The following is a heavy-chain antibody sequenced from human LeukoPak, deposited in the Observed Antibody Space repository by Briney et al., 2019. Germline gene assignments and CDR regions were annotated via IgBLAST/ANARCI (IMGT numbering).Heavy chain of an antibody. V-gene: IGHV3-30*03. Sequence: PGGSLRLSCAASGFTFRSYSIHWVRQAPGKGLEWVTVVSADGRTQLYSDSVKGRFTVSRDNSLNTLHLQMNYLETEDTAVYYCARDSPIEGVIDYWGQGTLVTVSS. J-gene: IGHJ4*02. D-gene: IGHD2-21*01. CDR3: ARDSPIEGVIDY. CDR1: GFTFRSYS. CDR2: VSADGRTQ.